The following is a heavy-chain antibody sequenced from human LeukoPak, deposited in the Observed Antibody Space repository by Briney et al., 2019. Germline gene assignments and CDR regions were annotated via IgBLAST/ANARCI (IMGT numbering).Heavy chain of an antibody. CDR2: IYSGGST. CDR3: ARSGFGVLYYYGMDV. D-gene: IGHD3-10*01. V-gene: IGHV3-66*01. CDR1: GFTVSSNY. Sequence: SGGSLRLSCAASGFTVSSNYMSWVRQAPGKGLEWVSVIYSGGSTYYADSVKGRFTISRDNSKNTLYLRMNSLRAEDTAVYYCARSGFGVLYYYGMDVWGQGTTVTVSS. J-gene: IGHJ6*02.